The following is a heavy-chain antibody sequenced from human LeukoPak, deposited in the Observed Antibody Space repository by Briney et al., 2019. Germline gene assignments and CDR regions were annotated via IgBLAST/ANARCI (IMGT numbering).Heavy chain of an antibody. CDR2: IIPIFGTA. D-gene: IGHD3-22*01. J-gene: IGHJ4*02. CDR1: GNTFSSYA. CDR3: ARGPLEQYYYDSSGYYYPFDY. V-gene: IGHV1-69*05. Sequence: VKVFCKGSGNTFSSYAISWVRQAPGQGLEWMGGIIPIFGTANYAQKFQGRVTITTNESTSTAYMELSSLRSEDTAVYYCARGPLEQYYYDSSGYYYPFDYWGQGTLVTVSS.